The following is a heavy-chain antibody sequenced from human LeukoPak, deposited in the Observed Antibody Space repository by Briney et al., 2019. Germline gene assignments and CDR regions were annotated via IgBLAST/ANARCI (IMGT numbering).Heavy chain of an antibody. D-gene: IGHD2-15*01. CDR2: ISGDGRTT. Sequence: GGSLRLTCAASGFSLSSHWMHWVRQGPGKGLVWVSRISGDGRTTNYADSVKGRFTISKDNAKSMVYLQMDSLRVDDTAVYYCDRTTSGPEIWGQGTMVTVSS. CDR3: DRTTSGPEI. J-gene: IGHJ4*02. CDR1: GFSLSSHW. V-gene: IGHV3-74*01.